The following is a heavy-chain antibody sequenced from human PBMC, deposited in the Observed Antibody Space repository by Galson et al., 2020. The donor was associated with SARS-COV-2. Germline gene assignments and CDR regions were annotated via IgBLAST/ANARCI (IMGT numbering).Heavy chain of an antibody. CDR2: IYDSGST. V-gene: IGHV4-59*01. CDR3: ARARYYDSSGDYTYCFDY. Sequence: SETLSLTCTVSGSSISSYYWSWIRQPPGKGLEWIGYIYDSGSTNYNSSLKSRVTISVDTSKNQFSLKLTSVTAADTDVYYCARARYYDSSGDYTYCFDYWGQGTLVTGSS. D-gene: IGHD3-22*01. J-gene: IGHJ4*02. CDR1: GSSISSYY.